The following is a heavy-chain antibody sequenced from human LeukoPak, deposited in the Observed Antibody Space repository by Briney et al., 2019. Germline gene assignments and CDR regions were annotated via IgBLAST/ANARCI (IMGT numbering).Heavy chain of an antibody. D-gene: IGHD3-10*01. CDR1: GGSFSGYY. Sequence: SETLSHTCAVYGGSFSGYYWSWIRQPPGKGLEWIGEINHSGSTNYNPSLKSRVTISVDTSKNQFSLKLSSVTAADTAVYYCARKMVRGVETTLAIPSARSTRRDYYMDVWGKGTTVTVSS. CDR2: INHSGST. CDR3: ARKMVRGVETTLAIPSARSTRRDYYMDV. V-gene: IGHV4-34*01. J-gene: IGHJ6*03.